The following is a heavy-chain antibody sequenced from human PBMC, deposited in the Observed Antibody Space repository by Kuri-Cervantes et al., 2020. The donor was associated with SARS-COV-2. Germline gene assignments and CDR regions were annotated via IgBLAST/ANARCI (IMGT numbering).Heavy chain of an antibody. CDR1: GFTFSSYA. V-gene: IGHV3-30-3*01. CDR3: ARAGGGSYYGWFDP. CDR2: ISYDGSNK. D-gene: IGHD1-26*01. Sequence: GGSLRPSCAASGFTFSSYAMHWVRQAPGKGLEWVAVISYDGSNKYYADSVKGRFTISRDNSKNTLYLQMNSLRAEDTAVYYCARAGGGSYYGWFDPWGQGTLVTVSS. J-gene: IGHJ5*02.